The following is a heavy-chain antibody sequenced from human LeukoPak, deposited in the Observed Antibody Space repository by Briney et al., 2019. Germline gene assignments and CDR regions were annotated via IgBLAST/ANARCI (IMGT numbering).Heavy chain of an antibody. Sequence: SVKVSCKASGGTFSSYAISWVRQAPGQGLEWMGGIIPIFGTANYAQRFQGRVTITADESTSTAYMELSSLRSEDTAVYYCARAYCSSTSCPHFDYWGQGTLVTVSS. D-gene: IGHD2-2*01. J-gene: IGHJ4*02. CDR2: IIPIFGTA. V-gene: IGHV1-69*13. CDR3: ARAYCSSTSCPHFDY. CDR1: GGTFSSYA.